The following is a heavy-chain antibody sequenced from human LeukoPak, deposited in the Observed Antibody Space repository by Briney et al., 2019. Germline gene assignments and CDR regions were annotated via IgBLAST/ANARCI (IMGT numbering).Heavy chain of an antibody. J-gene: IGHJ3*02. CDR2: IYYSGST. CDR3: ARVVLVTASLMAFDI. Sequence: NPSETLSVTCTVSGGSISSSNHYWGWIRQPPGKGLEWIGSIYYSGSTYYNPSLKSRVTISVDTSKNQFSLKLSSVTAADTAVYYCARVVLVTASLMAFDIWGQGTMATVSS. CDR1: GGSISSSNHY. V-gene: IGHV4-39*01. D-gene: IGHD2-21*02.